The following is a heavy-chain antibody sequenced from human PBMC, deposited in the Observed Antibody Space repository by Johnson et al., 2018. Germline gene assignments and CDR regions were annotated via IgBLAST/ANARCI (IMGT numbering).Heavy chain of an antibody. CDR2: ISWNSGSI. CDR3: ARGSSSWEKDAFDI. V-gene: IGHV3-9*01. Sequence: VQLVQSGGGLVQPGRSLRLSCAASGFTFDDYAMHWVRQAPGKGLEWVSGISWNSGSIGYADSVKGRFTITRANAKTSLYLQMNSLRAEDTAVYYCARGSSSWEKDAFDIWGQGTMVTVSS. CDR1: GFTFDDYA. J-gene: IGHJ3*02. D-gene: IGHD6-13*01.